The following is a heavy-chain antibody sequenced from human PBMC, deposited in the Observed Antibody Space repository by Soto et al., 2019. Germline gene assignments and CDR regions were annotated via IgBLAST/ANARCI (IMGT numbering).Heavy chain of an antibody. Sequence: GGSLRLSCAASGFTFSSYWMSWVRQAPGKGLEWVANIKQDGSEKYYVDSVKGRFTISRDNAKNSLYLQMNSLRAEDTAVYYCARDSRVVVVAATKFGAFDIWGQGTMVTVSS. V-gene: IGHV3-7*01. CDR1: GFTFSSYW. D-gene: IGHD2-15*01. CDR2: IKQDGSEK. J-gene: IGHJ3*02. CDR3: ARDSRVVVVAATKFGAFDI.